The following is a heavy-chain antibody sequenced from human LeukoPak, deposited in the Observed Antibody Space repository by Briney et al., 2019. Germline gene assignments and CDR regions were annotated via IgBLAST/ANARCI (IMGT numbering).Heavy chain of an antibody. D-gene: IGHD7-27*01. CDR3: ARAEDRLGIPPNY. CDR1: GGSISSGSYY. Sequence: PSETLSLTCTVSGGSISSGSYYWSWIRQPAGKGLEWIGRIYTSGSTNYNPSLKSRVTISVDTSKNQFSLKLSSVTAADTAVYYCARAEDRLGIPPNYWGQGTLVTVSS. CDR2: IYTSGST. J-gene: IGHJ4*02. V-gene: IGHV4-61*02.